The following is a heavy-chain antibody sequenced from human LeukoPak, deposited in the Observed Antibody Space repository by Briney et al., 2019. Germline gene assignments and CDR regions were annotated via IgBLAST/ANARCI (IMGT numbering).Heavy chain of an antibody. CDR3: AKAPRGGLWFGELFDY. V-gene: IGHV3-30*18. CDR2: ISYDVSNK. CDR1: GLTFSIYG. D-gene: IGHD3-10*01. Sequence: GSSLRLSCAASGLTFSIYGMRWVRQAPGKGLGCVAVISYDVSNKYYADSVKGRFTFSRDNSKNTLYLQMNSLRAEDTAVYYCAKAPRGGLWFGELFDYWGQGTLVTVSS. J-gene: IGHJ4*02.